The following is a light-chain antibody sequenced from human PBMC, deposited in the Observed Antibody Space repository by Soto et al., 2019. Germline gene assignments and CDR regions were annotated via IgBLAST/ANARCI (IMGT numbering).Light chain of an antibody. CDR3: QQYGHSPDT. J-gene: IGKJ5*01. CDR1: HYIGSH. CDR2: GAS. V-gene: IGKV3-20*01. Sequence: EILMTQSPTPLSMSPGERATLSCRASHYIGSHLAWYQQKPGQAPRLLIYGASSRATGIPDTFIGGGSGTEFAPTTSRPETGDVALYYCQQYGHSPDTFGQGTRLEI.